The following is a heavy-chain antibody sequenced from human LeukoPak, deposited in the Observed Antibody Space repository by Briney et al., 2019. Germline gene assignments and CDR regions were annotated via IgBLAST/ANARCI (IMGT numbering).Heavy chain of an antibody. CDR1: GGSFSGYY. CDR2: INHSGST. Sequence: SETLSLTCAVYGGSFSGYYWSWIRQPPGKGLEWIGEINHSGSTNYNPSLKSRVTISVDTSKNQFSLKLSSVTAADTAVYYCATAYYDSSGYYYYFDYWGQGTLVTVSS. CDR3: ATAYYDSSGYYYYFDY. V-gene: IGHV4-34*01. J-gene: IGHJ4*02. D-gene: IGHD3-22*01.